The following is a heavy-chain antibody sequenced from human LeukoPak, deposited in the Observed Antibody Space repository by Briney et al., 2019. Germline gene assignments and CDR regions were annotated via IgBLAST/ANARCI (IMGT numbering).Heavy chain of an antibody. CDR3: ARVPRPFGELLRNGMDA. V-gene: IGHV4-59*01. D-gene: IGHD3-10*01. J-gene: IGHJ6*02. CDR1: GGSISSYY. CDR2: IYYSGST. Sequence: SETLSLTCTVSGGSISSYYWSWIRQPPGKGLEWIGYIYYSGSTNYNPSLKSRVTISVDTSKNQFPLKLSSVTAADTAVYYCARVPRPFGELLRNGMDAWGQGTTVTVSS.